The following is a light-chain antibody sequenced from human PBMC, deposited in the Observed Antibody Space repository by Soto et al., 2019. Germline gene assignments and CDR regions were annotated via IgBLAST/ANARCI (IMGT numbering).Light chain of an antibody. CDR1: SSDVGGYNY. V-gene: IGLV2-14*01. CDR3: SAYTSSDTGV. CDR2: EVN. J-gene: IGLJ1*01. Sequence: QSVLTQPASVSGSPGQSITISCTGSSSDVGGYNYVSWYQQHPGKAPKLMIYEVNYRPSGVSNRFSGSKSGNTASLTISGLQAEDEADYYCSAYTSSDTGVFGTGTKVT.